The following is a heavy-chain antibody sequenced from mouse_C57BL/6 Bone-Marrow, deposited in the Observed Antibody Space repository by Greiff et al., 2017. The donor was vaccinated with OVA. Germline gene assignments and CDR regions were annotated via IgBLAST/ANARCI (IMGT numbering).Heavy chain of an antibody. V-gene: IGHV5-9-1*02. Sequence: EVKLVESGEGLVKPGGSLKLSCAASGFTFSSYAMSWVRQTPEKRLEWVAYISSGGDYIYYADTVKGRFTISRDNARNTLYLQMSSLKSEDTAMYYCTREDYYGSGYGYFDVWGTGTTVTVSS. CDR3: TREDYYGSGYGYFDV. CDR1: GFTFSSYA. J-gene: IGHJ1*03. D-gene: IGHD1-1*01. CDR2: ISSGGDYI.